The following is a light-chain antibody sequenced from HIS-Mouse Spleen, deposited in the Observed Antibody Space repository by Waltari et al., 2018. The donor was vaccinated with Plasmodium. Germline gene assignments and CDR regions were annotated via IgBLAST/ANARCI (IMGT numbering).Light chain of an antibody. V-gene: IGLV2-11*01. CDR1: SSDVGGYNY. J-gene: IGLJ2*01. CDR2: DVS. Sequence: QSALTQPRSVSGSPGQSVTISCTGTSSDVGGYNYVSWYQQHPGKAPKLMIYDVSKLPSVVPDRCSGSKSGNTASLTISGLQAEDEADYYCCSYAGSYTLVFGGGTKLTVL. CDR3: CSYAGSYTLV.